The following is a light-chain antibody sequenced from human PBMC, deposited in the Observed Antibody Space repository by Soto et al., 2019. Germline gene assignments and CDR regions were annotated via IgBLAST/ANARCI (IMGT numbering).Light chain of an antibody. CDR2: EVS. CDR3: SSYRSSGTVV. V-gene: IGLV2-14*01. CDR1: SSDVGGYKY. J-gene: IGLJ2*01. Sequence: QSALTQPASVSGSPGQSITISCTGTSSDVGGYKYVSWYQQHPGKAPKLMIYEVSNRPSGVSNRFSGSKSGNTASLTISGLQAEDEADYYCSSYRSSGTVVFGGGTKRPS.